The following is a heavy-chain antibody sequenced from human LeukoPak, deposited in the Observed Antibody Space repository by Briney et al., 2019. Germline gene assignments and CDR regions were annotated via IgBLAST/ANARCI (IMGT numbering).Heavy chain of an antibody. CDR2: MNPNSGNT. V-gene: IGHV1-8*01. Sequence: ASVKVSCKASGYTFTSYDINWVRQATGQGLEWMGWMNPNSGNTGYAQKFQGRVTMTRNTSISTAHMELSSLGSEDTAVYYCARAGGIAAAGNDAFDIWGQGTMGTVSS. J-gene: IGHJ3*02. D-gene: IGHD6-13*01. CDR3: ARAGGIAAAGNDAFDI. CDR1: GYTFTSYD.